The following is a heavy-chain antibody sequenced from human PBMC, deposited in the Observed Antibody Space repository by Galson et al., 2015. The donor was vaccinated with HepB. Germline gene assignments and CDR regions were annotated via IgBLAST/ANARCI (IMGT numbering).Heavy chain of an antibody. V-gene: IGHV1-69*13. CDR3: ARGPVYDFWSGYFNVGWFDP. Sequence: SVKVSCKASGGTFSSYAISWVRQAPGQGLGWMGGIIPIFGTANYAQKFQGRVTITADESTSTAYMELSSLRSEDTAVYYCARGPVYDFWSGYFNVGWFDPWGQGTLVTVSS. CDR2: IIPIFGTA. CDR1: GGTFSSYA. D-gene: IGHD3-3*01. J-gene: IGHJ5*02.